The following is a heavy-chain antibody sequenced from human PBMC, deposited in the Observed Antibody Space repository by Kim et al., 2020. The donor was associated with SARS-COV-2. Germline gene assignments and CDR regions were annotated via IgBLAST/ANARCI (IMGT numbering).Heavy chain of an antibody. J-gene: IGHJ5*02. Sequence: GGSLRLSCAASGISLSRYALHWVRQAPGKGLEWVAVISYDGRNKYYADSVKGRFTISRDNSMNTLYLQMNSLRAEDTAVYYCAREDDYVWGGGFDPWGQGTLVTVSS. CDR1: GISLSRYA. CDR3: AREDDYVWGGGFDP. CDR2: ISYDGRNK. V-gene: IGHV3-30*04. D-gene: IGHD3-16*01.